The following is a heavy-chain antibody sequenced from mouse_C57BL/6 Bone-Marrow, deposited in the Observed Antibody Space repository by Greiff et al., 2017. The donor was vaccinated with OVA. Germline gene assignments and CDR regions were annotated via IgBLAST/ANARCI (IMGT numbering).Heavy chain of an antibody. V-gene: IGHV1-80*01. J-gene: IGHJ2*01. CDR3: ARGYF. CDR2: LYPGDGDT. Sequence: VQLQESGAELVKPGASVEISCKASGYAFSSYWMNWVKQRPGKGLAWIGQLYPGDGDTNSNGKLKGKATLTADKSSSTAYMQLSSLTSEDSAVYFGARGYFWGQGTTLTVSA. CDR1: GYAFSSYW.